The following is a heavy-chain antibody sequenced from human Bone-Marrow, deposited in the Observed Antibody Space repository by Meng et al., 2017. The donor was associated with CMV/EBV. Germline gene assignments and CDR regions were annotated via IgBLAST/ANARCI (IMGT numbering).Heavy chain of an antibody. V-gene: IGHV1-69*10. D-gene: IGHD3-3*01. CDR3: AREWGITIFGVVIKRSSGLGP. CDR1: GGTFSSYA. CDR2: IIPILGIA. Sequence: SVKVSCKASGGTFSSYAISWVRQAPGQGLEWMGGIIPILGIANYAQKFQGRVTITADKSTSTAYMELSSLRSEDTAVYYCAREWGITIFGVVIKRSSGLGPWGQGTLVTVSS. J-gene: IGHJ5*02.